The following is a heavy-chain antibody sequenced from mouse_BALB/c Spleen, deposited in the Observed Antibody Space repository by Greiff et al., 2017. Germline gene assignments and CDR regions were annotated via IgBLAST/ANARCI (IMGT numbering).Heavy chain of an antibody. CDR3: AREGVHDYDVGAWFAY. V-gene: IGHV5-9*03. D-gene: IGHD2-4*01. CDR2: ISSGGGNT. J-gene: IGHJ3*01. CDR1: GFTFSSYT. Sequence: EVQLVESGGGLVKPGGSLKLSCAASGFTFSSYTMSWVRQTPEKRLEWVATISSGGGNTYYPDSVKGRFTISRDNAKNNLYLQMSSLRSEDTALYYCAREGVHDYDVGAWFAYWGQGTLVTVSA.